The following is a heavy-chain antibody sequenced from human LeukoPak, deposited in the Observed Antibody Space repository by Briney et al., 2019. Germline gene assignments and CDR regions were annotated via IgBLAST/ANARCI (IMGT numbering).Heavy chain of an antibody. CDR3: ARPAVEMATNSPFDY. Sequence: SETLSLTCSVSGGSISSSTYYWGWIRQPPGKGLEWIGSIYYSGSTYYNPSLQSRVTISVDTSKNQFSLKLSSVTAADTAVYYCARPAVEMATNSPFDYWGQGTLVTVSS. J-gene: IGHJ4*02. D-gene: IGHD5-24*01. CDR2: IYYSGST. CDR1: GGSISSSTYY. V-gene: IGHV4-39*07.